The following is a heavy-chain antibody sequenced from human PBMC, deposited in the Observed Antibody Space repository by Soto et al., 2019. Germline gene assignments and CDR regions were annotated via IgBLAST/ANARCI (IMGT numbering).Heavy chain of an antibody. D-gene: IGHD3-16*02. CDR3: ASYPYDYVWGSNRSQKYYFDY. Sequence: SVKVSCKASGGTFSSYAISWVRQAPGQGLEWMGVIIPIFGTANYAQKFQGRVTITADESTSTAYMELSSLRSEDTAVYYCASYPYDYVWGSNRSQKYYFDYWGQGTLVTVSS. J-gene: IGHJ4*02. CDR2: IIPIFGTA. V-gene: IGHV1-69*13. CDR1: GGTFSSYA.